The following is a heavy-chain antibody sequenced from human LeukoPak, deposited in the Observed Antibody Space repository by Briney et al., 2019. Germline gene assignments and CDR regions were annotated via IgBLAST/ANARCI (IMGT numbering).Heavy chain of an antibody. CDR3: ARGSGSYPPWDFDS. D-gene: IGHD1-26*01. V-gene: IGHV4-30-4*08. CDR2: IYYSGST. J-gene: IGHJ4*02. CDR1: GGSISSGDYY. Sequence: SETLSLTCTVSGGSISSGDYYWSWIRQPPGKGLEWIGYIYYSGSTYYNPSLKSRVTISVDTSKNQFSLKLSSVTAAATAVYYCARGSGSYPPWDFDSWGKGTLVTVSS.